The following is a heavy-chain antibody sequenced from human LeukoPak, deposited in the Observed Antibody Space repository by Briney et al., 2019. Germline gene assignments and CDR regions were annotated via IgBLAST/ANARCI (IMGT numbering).Heavy chain of an antibody. D-gene: IGHD3-10*01. J-gene: IGHJ6*02. CDR3: ARGHFGLDV. CDR2: INPDGSEK. Sequence: GGSLRLSCAASGFTFSSYSINWVRQAPGKGLEWVAHINPDGSEKSYVDSARGRFTISRDNAKNSVYLQMNSLRVDDTAVYYCARGHFGLDVWGQGATVAVAS. V-gene: IGHV3-7*01. CDR1: GFTFSSYS.